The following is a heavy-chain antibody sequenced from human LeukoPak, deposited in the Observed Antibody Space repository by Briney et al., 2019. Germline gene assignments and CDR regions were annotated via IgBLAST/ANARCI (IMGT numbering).Heavy chain of an antibody. CDR1: GGSITSGSYY. Sequence: SQTLSLTCIVSGGSITSGSYYWTWIRQSAGGGLEWIGRVYMNGHSNSNPSLESRVTISVDTSNNQFSLNLASVTAADTARYFCARGSCEVNCPKFNWLDTWGQGILVTVSS. D-gene: IGHD2-21*01. V-gene: IGHV4-61*02. J-gene: IGHJ5*02. CDR2: VYMNGHS. CDR3: ARGSCEVNCPKFNWLDT.